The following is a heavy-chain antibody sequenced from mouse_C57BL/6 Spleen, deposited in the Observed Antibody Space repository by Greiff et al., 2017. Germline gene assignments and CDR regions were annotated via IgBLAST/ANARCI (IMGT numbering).Heavy chain of an antibody. D-gene: IGHD2-3*01. CDR1: GFNIKDDY. CDR2: IDPENGDT. J-gene: IGHJ3*01. V-gene: IGHV14-4*01. CDR3: TTGSGYYPFAY. Sequence: VQLQQSGAELVRPGASVKLSCTASGFNIKDDYMHWVKQRPEQGLEWIGWIDPENGDTEYASQFQGKATITADTSSNTAYLQLSSLTSENTAVYYCTTGSGYYPFAYWGQGTLVTVSA.